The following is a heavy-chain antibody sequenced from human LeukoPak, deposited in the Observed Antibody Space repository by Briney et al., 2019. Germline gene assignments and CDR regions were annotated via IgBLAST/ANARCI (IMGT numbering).Heavy chain of an antibody. CDR2: IYYSGST. V-gene: IGHV4-59*01. D-gene: IGHD6-13*01. J-gene: IGHJ4*02. CDR3: ARGLGSSSWYDY. CDR1: GGSISSYY. Sequence: SETLSLTCTVSGGSISSYYRSWIRQPPGKGLEWIGYIYYSGSTNYNPSLKSRVTISVDTSKNQFSLKLSSVTAADTAVYYCARGLGSSSWYDYWGQGTLVTVSS.